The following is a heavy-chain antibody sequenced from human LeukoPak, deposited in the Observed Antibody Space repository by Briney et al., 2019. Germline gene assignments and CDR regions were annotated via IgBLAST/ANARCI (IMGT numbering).Heavy chain of an antibody. V-gene: IGHV3-30*18. D-gene: IGHD7-27*01. CDR3: AKDTHLGRLGSTDAFDI. CDR2: ISYDGSNK. J-gene: IGHJ3*02. CDR1: GFTFSSYG. Sequence: GGSLRLSCAASGFTFSSYGMHWVRQAPGKGLEWVAVISYDGSNKYYADSVKGRFTISRDNSKNTLYLQMNSLRAEDTAVYYCAKDTHLGRLGSTDAFDIWGQGTMVTVSS.